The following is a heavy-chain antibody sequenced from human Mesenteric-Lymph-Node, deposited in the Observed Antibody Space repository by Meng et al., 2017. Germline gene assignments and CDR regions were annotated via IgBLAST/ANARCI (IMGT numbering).Heavy chain of an antibody. CDR2: IHPNTGDT. V-gene: IGHV1-2*02. CDR3: ARGPRYSYGSNPFDI. CDR1: GYTFTAYY. D-gene: IGHD5-18*01. J-gene: IGHJ3*02. Sequence: ASVKVSCKASGYTFTAYYMHWVRQAPGQGLEWMGWIHPNTGDTNYAQKFQGRVTMTRDTSISTAYMDLSRLTSDDTAVYYCARGPRYSYGSNPFDIWGQGTMVTVSS.